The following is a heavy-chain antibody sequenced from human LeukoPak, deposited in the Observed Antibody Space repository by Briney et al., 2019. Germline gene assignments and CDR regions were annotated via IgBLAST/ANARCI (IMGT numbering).Heavy chain of an antibody. CDR1: GYTFTSYY. CDR2: INPSGGST. Sequence: ASVKVSCKASGYTFTSYYMHWVRQAPGQGLEWMGIINPSGGSTSYAQKFQGRVTMTRDTSTSTVYMELSSLRSEDTAVYYCARGGYSGYDYYYYYGMDVWAKGPRSPSP. J-gene: IGHJ6*02. D-gene: IGHD5-12*01. CDR3: ARGGYSGYDYYYYYGMDV. V-gene: IGHV1-46*01.